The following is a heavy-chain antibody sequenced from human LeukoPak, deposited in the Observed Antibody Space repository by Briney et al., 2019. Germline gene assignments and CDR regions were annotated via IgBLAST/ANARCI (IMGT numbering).Heavy chain of an antibody. J-gene: IGHJ3*02. D-gene: IGHD3-3*01. CDR1: GGSISSYY. Sequence: SETLSLTCTVSGGSISSYYRSWIRQPAGKGLEWIGRIYTSGSTNYNPSLKSRVTMSVDTSKSQFSLKLSSVTAADTAVYYCARDLGDYYDFWSGYQMGAFDIWGQGTMVTVSS. CDR2: IYTSGST. CDR3: ARDLGDYYDFWSGYQMGAFDI. V-gene: IGHV4-4*07.